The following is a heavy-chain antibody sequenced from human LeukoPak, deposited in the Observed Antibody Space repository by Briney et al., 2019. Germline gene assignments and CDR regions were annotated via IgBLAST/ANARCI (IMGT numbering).Heavy chain of an antibody. J-gene: IGHJ5*02. CDR3: ARRRGVGSSSYNWFGP. V-gene: IGHV3-74*01. D-gene: IGHD6-6*01. CDR2: INSDGSST. Sequence: GGSLRLSCAASGFTFSSYWLHWVRQAPGKGLVWVSRINSDGSSTSYADSVKGRFTICRDNAKNTLYLQMNSLRAEDTAVYYCARRRGVGSSSYNWFGPWGQGTLVTVSS. CDR1: GFTFSSYW.